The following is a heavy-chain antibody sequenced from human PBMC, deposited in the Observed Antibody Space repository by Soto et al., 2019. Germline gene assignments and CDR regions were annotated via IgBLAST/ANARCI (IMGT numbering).Heavy chain of an antibody. J-gene: IGHJ4*02. Sequence: EVQLVESGGGLVKPGGSLRLSCAASGFTFSSYSMNWVRQAPGKGLEWVSSISSSSSYIYYADSVKGRFTISRDNAKNSLYLQMTSLRAEDTAVYYCARDQEEGINQNPFDYWGQGTLVTVSS. CDR1: GFTFSSYS. CDR2: ISSSSSYI. CDR3: ARDQEEGINQNPFDY. V-gene: IGHV3-21*01.